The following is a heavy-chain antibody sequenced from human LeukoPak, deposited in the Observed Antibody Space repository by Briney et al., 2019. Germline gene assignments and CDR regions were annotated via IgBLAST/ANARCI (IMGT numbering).Heavy chain of an antibody. CDR1: GFTFSSYW. D-gene: IGHD3-16*02. J-gene: IGHJ4*02. V-gene: IGHV3-7*01. Sequence: GGSLGLSCAASGFTFSSYWMSWVRQAPGKGLEWVANIKQDGSEKYYVDSVKGRFTISRDNAKNSLYLQMNSLRAEDTAVYYCARDSGDDYVWGSYRSLIDYWGQGTLVTVSS. CDR3: ARDSGDDYVWGSYRSLIDY. CDR2: IKQDGSEK.